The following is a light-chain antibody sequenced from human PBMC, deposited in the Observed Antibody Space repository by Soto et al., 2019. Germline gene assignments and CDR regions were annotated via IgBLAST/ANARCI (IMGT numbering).Light chain of an antibody. CDR1: QSISSW. CDR2: AAS. V-gene: IGKV1-39*01. CDR3: QQSYSTPWT. J-gene: IGKJ1*01. Sequence: DIQMTQSPSTLSASVGDRVTITCRASQSISSWLAWYQQKPGKAPKLLIYAASSLQSGVPSRLSGSGSGTDFTLAISSLQPEDFATYYCQQSYSTPWTFGQGTKVEIK.